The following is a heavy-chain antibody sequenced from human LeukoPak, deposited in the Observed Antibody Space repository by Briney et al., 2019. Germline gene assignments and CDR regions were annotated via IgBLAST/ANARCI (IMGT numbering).Heavy chain of an antibody. V-gene: IGHV1-2*02. CDR3: ARALRFLEWGNAFDI. CDR2: INPNSGGT. J-gene: IGHJ3*02. D-gene: IGHD3-3*01. Sequence: ASVKVSCKASGYTFTGYYMHWVRQAPGQGLEWMGWINPNSGGTNYAQKFQGRVTITADESTSTAYMELSSLRSEDTAVYYCARALRFLEWGNAFDIWGQGTMVTVSS. CDR1: GYTFTGYY.